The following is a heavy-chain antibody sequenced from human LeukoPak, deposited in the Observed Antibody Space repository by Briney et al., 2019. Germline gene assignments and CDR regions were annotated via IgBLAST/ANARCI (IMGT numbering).Heavy chain of an antibody. D-gene: IGHD4-23*01. Sequence: PSETLSLTCTVSGGFISSYYWSWIRQPPGKGLEWIGYIFYSGGTNYNPSLQSRVTISVDMSKNQFSPKLSSVTAADTAVYYCARDRRYGGPSDYWGQGTLVTVSS. CDR1: GGFISSYY. CDR3: ARDRRYGGPSDY. V-gene: IGHV4-59*01. J-gene: IGHJ4*02. CDR2: IFYSGGT.